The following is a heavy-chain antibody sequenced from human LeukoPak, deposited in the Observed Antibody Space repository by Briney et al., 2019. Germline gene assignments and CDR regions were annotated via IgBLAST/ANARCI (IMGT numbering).Heavy chain of an antibody. CDR1: GGSIGPYY. CDR2: IYYSGST. Sequence: SETLSLTCTVSGGSIGPYYWSWLRQPPGEGLEWIGYIYYSGSTNYNPSLKSRVTISVDTSKNQFSLKLSSVTAADTAVYYCARRSSGWYYFDYWGQGTLVTVSS. D-gene: IGHD6-19*01. V-gene: IGHV4-59*01. CDR3: ARRSSGWYYFDY. J-gene: IGHJ4*02.